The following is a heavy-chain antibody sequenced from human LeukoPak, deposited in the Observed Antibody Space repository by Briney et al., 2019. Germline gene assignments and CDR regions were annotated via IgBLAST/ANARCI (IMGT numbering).Heavy chain of an antibody. J-gene: IGHJ4*02. CDR3: ARGAGGYYFDY. Sequence: GGSLRLSCVASGFTFSSYWMSWVRQAPGKGLEWVANIKQDGSDKYYVDSVKGRFTISRDNAKNSLYLKMNSLRDEDTAVYYCARGAGGYYFDYWGQGTMVTVSS. CDR1: GFTFSSYW. CDR2: IKQDGSDK. V-gene: IGHV3-7*03. D-gene: IGHD3-16*01.